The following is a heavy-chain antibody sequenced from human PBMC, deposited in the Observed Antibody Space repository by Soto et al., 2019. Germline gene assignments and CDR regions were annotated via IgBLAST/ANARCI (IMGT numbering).Heavy chain of an antibody. V-gene: IGHV1-18*01. J-gene: IGHJ6*02. CDR2: ISAYNGNT. D-gene: IGHD3-10*01. CDR3: ASNYLYYYGSGNTNYYGMDV. Sequence: QVQLVQSGAEVKKPGASVKVSCKASGYTFTSYGISWVRQAPGQGLEWMGWISAYNGNTNYAQKLQGRVTMTTDTPTSTAYMELRRLRSADTAVYYGASNYLYYYGSGNTNYYGMDVWGQGTTVTVSS. CDR1: GYTFTSYG.